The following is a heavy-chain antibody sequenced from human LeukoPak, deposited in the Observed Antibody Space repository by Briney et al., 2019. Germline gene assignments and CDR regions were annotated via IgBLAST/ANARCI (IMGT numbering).Heavy chain of an antibody. CDR2: ISYDGANK. Sequence: GGSLRLSCAASGFTFSSYAMHWVRQAPGKGLEWVAAISYDGANKNYADSVKGRFTIATDNSKNTLYLQMNSLRAEDTAVYYCARGLRIAVAGNIDYWGQGHLVTVSS. D-gene: IGHD6-19*01. CDR1: GFTFSSYA. CDR3: ARGLRIAVAGNIDY. J-gene: IGHJ4*02. V-gene: IGHV3-30*04.